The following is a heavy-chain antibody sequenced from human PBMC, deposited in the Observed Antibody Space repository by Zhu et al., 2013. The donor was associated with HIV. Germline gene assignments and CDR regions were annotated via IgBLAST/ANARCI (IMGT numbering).Heavy chain of an antibody. V-gene: IGHV1-18*01. CDR3: ARVVPSFNSFDY. J-gene: IGHJ4*02. Sequence: QVQLVQSGAEVKKPGASVKVSCKASGYTFTSYGISWVRQAPGQGLEWMGWISEYNIHTNYAQKFQGRVTMTTDTSTRTAYMELRSLRSDDTAVYYCARVVPSFNSFDYWGQGTLVTVSS. CDR2: ISEYNIHT. CDR1: GYTFTSYG.